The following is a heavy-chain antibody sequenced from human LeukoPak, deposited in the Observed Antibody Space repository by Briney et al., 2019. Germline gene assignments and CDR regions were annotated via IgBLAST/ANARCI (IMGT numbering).Heavy chain of an antibody. V-gene: IGHV4-39*01. CDR1: GFIFSNYG. D-gene: IGHD3-22*01. Sequence: GSLRLSCAASGFIFSNYGMNWIRQPPGKGLEWIGSIYYSGSTYYNPSLKSRVSISVDTSKNQFSLKLNSVTAADTAVYYCARQYYYDSSGYPLDYWGQGTLVTVSS. J-gene: IGHJ4*02. CDR3: ARQYYYDSSGYPLDY. CDR2: IYYSGST.